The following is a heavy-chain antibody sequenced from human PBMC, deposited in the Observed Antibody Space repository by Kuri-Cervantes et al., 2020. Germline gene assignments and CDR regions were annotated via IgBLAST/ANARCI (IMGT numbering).Heavy chain of an antibody. Sequence: GGSLRLSCAASGFTFSGYSMSWVRQAPGKGLEWVSAVSGPGTSTFYTDSVKGRFTISRDNSKDTLYLQMNSLRAEDTAIYYCAARWFNWGQGTLVTVSS. CDR3: AARWFN. CDR1: GFTFSGYS. V-gene: IGHV3-23*01. J-gene: IGHJ4*02. D-gene: IGHD3-10*01. CDR2: VSGPGTST.